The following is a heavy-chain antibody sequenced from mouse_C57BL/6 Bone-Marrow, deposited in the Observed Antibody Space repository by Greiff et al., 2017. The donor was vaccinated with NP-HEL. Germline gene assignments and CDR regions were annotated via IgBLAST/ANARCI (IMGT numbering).Heavy chain of an antibody. CDR2: ISSGGSYT. CDR1: GFTFSSYG. Sequence: DVMLVESGGDLVKPGGSLKLSCAASGFTFSSYGMSWVRQTPDKRLEWVATISSGGSYTYYPDSVKGRFTISRDNAKNTLYLQMSSLKSEDTAMYYCARYALYYFDYWGKGTTLTVSS. V-gene: IGHV5-6*02. D-gene: IGHD2-10*02. CDR3: ARYALYYFDY. J-gene: IGHJ2*01.